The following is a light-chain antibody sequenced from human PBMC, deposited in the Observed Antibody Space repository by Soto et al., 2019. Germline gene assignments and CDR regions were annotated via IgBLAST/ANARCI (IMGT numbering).Light chain of an antibody. V-gene: IGKV3-11*01. Sequence: IVLTQSPATLSLSPGERATLSCRASQSVGSYLAWYQHKPGQAPSLLIYDASNRATGIPARFSGSGSGTDLTLTISSLEPEDFAVYYCQQRSNGLTFGGGTKVDIK. J-gene: IGKJ4*01. CDR1: QSVGSY. CDR3: QQRSNGLT. CDR2: DAS.